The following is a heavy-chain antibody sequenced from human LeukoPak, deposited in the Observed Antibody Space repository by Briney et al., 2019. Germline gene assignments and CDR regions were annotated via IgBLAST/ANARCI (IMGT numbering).Heavy chain of an antibody. CDR3: ATRAAMHGAFDI. CDR2: FDLEDGET. V-gene: IGHV1-24*01. CDR1: GHTLTELS. J-gene: IGHJ3*02. Sequence: ASVKVSCKVSGHTLTELSMQWVRQAPGKGLEWMGGFDLEDGETIYAQKFQGRVIMTEDTSTDTAYMELSSPISEDTAVYYCATRAAMHGAFDIWGQGTMVTVS. D-gene: IGHD2-2*01.